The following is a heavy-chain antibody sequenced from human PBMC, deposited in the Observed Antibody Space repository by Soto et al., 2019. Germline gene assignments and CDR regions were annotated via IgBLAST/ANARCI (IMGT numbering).Heavy chain of an antibody. V-gene: IGHV3-7*01. Sequence: GGSLRLSCAASGFTFSSYWMSWVRQAPGKGLEWVANIKQDGSEKYYVDSVKGRFTISRDNAKNSLYLQMNSLRAEDTAVYYCARDRGGLDGDYPYYNYMAGWGKGTTVTVSS. D-gene: IGHD4-17*01. CDR3: ARDRGGLDGDYPYYNYMAG. CDR2: IKQDGSEK. CDR1: GFTFSSYW. J-gene: IGHJ6*03.